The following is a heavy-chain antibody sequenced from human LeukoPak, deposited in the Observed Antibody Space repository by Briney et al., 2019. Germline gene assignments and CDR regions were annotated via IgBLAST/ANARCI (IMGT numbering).Heavy chain of an antibody. J-gene: IGHJ4*02. Sequence: SETLSLTCTVSGGSISSYYWSWIRQPAGTALEWIGRIYTSGTITYNPSLKSRVTISVDTSKNQFSLKLSSVTAADTAVYYCARDQFSRVDYWGQGTLVTVSS. CDR1: GGSISSYY. CDR2: IYTSGTI. CDR3: ARDQFSRVDY. V-gene: IGHV4-4*07.